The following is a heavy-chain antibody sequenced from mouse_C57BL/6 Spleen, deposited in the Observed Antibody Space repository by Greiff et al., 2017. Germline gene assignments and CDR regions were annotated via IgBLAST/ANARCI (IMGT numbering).Heavy chain of an antibody. CDR2: ISSGSSTI. CDR3: AKIAYGNYVWYFDV. CDR1: GFTFSDYG. Sequence: EVQGVESGGGLVKPGGSLKLSCAASGFTFSDYGMHWVRQAPEKGLEWVAYISSGSSTIYYADTVKGRFTISRDNAKNTLFLQMTSLWSESTAMYYFAKIAYGNYVWYFDVWGTGTTVTVSS. V-gene: IGHV5-17*01. J-gene: IGHJ1*03. D-gene: IGHD2-10*02.